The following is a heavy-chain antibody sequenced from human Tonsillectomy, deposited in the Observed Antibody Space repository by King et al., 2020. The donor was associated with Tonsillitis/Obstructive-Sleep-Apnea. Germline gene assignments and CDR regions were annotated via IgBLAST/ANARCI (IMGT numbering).Heavy chain of an antibody. J-gene: IGHJ6*02. Sequence: VQLVQSGAEVKKPGESLKISCKGSGYIFTSQWSAWVRQMPGKGLEWMGNIYPDDSDNRYSPSFQGQVTISDDKSISTAYRQWSSLKAADSAMYYCARNLAYDLDAMDVWGQGTTVTVSS. D-gene: IGHD5-12*01. V-gene: IGHV5-51*03. CDR2: IYPDDSDN. CDR3: ARNLAYDLDAMDV. CDR1: GYIFTSQW.